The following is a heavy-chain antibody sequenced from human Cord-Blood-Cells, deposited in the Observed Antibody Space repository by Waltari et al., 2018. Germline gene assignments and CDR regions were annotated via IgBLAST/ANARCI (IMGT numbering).Heavy chain of an antibody. Sequence: QVQLVQSGAEVKKPGSSLKVSSKASGATFSSYAISWVRQAPGQGLEWMGGIIPIFGTANYAQKFQGRVTITADKSTSTAYMELSSLRSEDTAVYYCARVQKMTTVTEYFQHWGQGTLVTVSS. CDR2: IIPIFGTA. J-gene: IGHJ1*01. V-gene: IGHV1-69*06. D-gene: IGHD4-4*01. CDR1: GATFSSYA. CDR3: ARVQKMTTVTEYFQH.